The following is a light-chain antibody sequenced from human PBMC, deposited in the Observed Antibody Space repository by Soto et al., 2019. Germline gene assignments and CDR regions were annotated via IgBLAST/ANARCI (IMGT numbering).Light chain of an antibody. CDR3: QQFHSFPIT. V-gene: IGKV1-5*01. Sequence: DIQMTQSPSTLSASAGDRVTITCRARQSITIWLAWYQQKPGKAPKLLIYDASTLESRVPSRFSGSGSGTEFTLTISSLQPDDFATYYCQQFHSFPITFGQGTRLEIK. J-gene: IGKJ5*01. CDR2: DAS. CDR1: QSITIW.